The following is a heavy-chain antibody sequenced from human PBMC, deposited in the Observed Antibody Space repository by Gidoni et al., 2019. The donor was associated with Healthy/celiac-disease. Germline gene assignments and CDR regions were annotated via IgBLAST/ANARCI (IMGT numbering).Heavy chain of an antibody. J-gene: IGHJ5*02. D-gene: IGHD6-19*01. Sequence: QLQLQESGPGLVKPSETLSLTCTVSGGSIRSSSYYWGWIRQPPGRVLEWLGGIYYSGSTYYNPSLKSRFTISVDTSKNQFSLKLSSVTAADTAVYYCARHENAVAFNWFDPWGQGTLVTVSS. CDR1: GGSIRSSSYY. CDR3: ARHENAVAFNWFDP. V-gene: IGHV4-39*01. CDR2: IYYSGST.